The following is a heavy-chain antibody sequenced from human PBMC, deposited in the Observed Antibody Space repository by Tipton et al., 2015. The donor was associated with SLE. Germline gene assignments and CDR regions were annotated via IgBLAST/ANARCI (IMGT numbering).Heavy chain of an antibody. CDR2: ISSNGGST. V-gene: IGHV3-64*04. D-gene: IGHD3-10*01. CDR3: AKDRKWFGELWDDAFDI. J-gene: IGHJ3*02. CDR1: GFTFSSYA. Sequence: QVQLVQSGGGLVQPGGSLRLSCSASGFTFSSYAMHWVRQAPGKGLEYVSGISSNGGSTYYADSVKGRFTISRDNSKNTLYLQMNSLRAEDTAVYYCAKDRKWFGELWDDAFDIWGQGTMVTVSS.